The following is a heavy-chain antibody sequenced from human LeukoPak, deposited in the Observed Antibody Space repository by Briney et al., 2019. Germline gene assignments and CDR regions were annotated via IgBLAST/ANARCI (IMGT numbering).Heavy chain of an antibody. J-gene: IGHJ6*03. D-gene: IGHD3-22*01. CDR2: IYSSGST. CDR1: GGSINYYY. V-gene: IGHV4-59*01. CDR3: ARDSRYSDTSGYYYSHYYMDV. Sequence: SETLSLTCTVSGGSINYYYWSWIRQPPGKGLEYIGYIYSSGSTNYNPSLKSRVTMSVDTSKNQFSLKLSSVTAADAAVYYCARDSRYSDTSGYYYSHYYMDVWGKGTTVTVSS.